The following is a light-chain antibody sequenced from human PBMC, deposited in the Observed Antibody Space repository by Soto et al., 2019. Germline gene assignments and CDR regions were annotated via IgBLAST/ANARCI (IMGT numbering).Light chain of an antibody. CDR1: QDIRHA. Sequence: DRITITCRSSQDIRHALGWYQQKPGKAPKLLIYGTSNLQSGVPSRFSGSGSGTDCTLTISSLQPEDFATYYCLQYYIYPYTFGQGTKLEIK. CDR2: GTS. CDR3: LQYYIYPYT. V-gene: IGKV1-6*01. J-gene: IGKJ2*01.